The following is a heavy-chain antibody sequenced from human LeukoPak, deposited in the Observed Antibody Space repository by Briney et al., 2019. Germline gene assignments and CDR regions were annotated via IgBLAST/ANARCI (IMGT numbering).Heavy chain of an antibody. CDR1: GDSVSSNSAA. Sequence: SQTLSLTCAISGDSVSSNSAAWDWIRQSPSRGLEWLGRTYYRAKWYNDYAVSVKSRITINPDTSKNQFSLQLNSVTPEDTAVYYCARAWGYYDSSGYYYGPFDYWGQGTLVTVSS. J-gene: IGHJ4*02. CDR3: ARAWGYYDSSGYYYGPFDY. CDR2: TYYRAKWYN. D-gene: IGHD3-22*01. V-gene: IGHV6-1*01.